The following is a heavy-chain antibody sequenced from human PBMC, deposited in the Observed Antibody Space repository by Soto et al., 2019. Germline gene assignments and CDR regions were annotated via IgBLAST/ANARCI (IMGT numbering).Heavy chain of an antibody. CDR2: IYYSGST. J-gene: IGHJ4*01. CDR1: GGSISSYY. V-gene: IGHV4-59*01. D-gene: IGHD3-22*01. Sequence: PSETLSLTCTVSGGSISSYYWSWIRQPPGKGLEWIGYIYYSGSTNYNPSLKSRVTISVDTSKNQFSLKLSSVTAADTAVYYCARLRGYYYDSSGYYHFDYWGHGTRVTGSS. CDR3: ARLRGYYYDSSGYYHFDY.